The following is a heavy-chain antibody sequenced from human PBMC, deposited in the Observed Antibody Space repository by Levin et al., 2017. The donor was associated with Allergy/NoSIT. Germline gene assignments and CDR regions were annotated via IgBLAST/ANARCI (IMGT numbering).Heavy chain of an antibody. CDR2: ISAYNGNT. D-gene: IGHD5-12*01. J-gene: IGHJ4*02. CDR1: GYTFTSYG. V-gene: IGHV1-18*01. CDR3: ARAQRATFYFDY. Sequence: GASVKVSCKASGYTFTSYGISWVRQAPGQGLEWTGWISAYNGNTNYAQKLQGRVTMTTDTSTSTAYMELRSLRSDNTDVYCCARAQRATFYFDYRGQRTLVTVSS.